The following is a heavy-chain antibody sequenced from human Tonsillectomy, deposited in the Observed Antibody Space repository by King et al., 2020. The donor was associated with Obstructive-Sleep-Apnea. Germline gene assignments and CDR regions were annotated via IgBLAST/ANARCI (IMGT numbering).Heavy chain of an antibody. Sequence: VQLVESGGGLVQPGRSLRLSCTASGFSFGDHAMSWFRQAPGKGLEWVGFIRSQANGGTPEYAASVKGRFTVSRDDSKSIAYLQMNTLKTEDTAVYYCTRVWVEKATTPIDVWGQGTLVTVSS. CDR1: GFSFGDHA. CDR3: TRVWVEKATTPIDV. V-gene: IGHV3-49*03. D-gene: IGHD5-24*01. J-gene: IGHJ4*02. CDR2: IRSQANGGTP.